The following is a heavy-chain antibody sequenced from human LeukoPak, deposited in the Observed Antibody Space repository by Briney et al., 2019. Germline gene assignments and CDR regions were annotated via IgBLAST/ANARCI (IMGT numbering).Heavy chain of an antibody. J-gene: IGHJ4*02. CDR2: IRYDGSNK. CDR1: GFTFSSYG. D-gene: IGHD5-18*01. CDR3: AKRYTATVREDFFDY. Sequence: GGSLRLSCAASGFTFSSYGMHWVRQAPGKGLEWVAFIRYDGSNKYYADSVKGRFTISRDNSKNTLYLQMNSLRAEDTAVYYCAKRYTATVREDFFDYWGQGTLVTVSS. V-gene: IGHV3-30*02.